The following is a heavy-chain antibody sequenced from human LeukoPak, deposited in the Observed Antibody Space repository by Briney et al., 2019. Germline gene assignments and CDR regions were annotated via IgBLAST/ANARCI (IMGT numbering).Heavy chain of an antibody. CDR2: MNPNSGNT. D-gene: IGHD1-26*01. J-gene: IGHJ4*02. CDR1: GYTFTSYD. V-gene: IGHV1-8*01. CDR3: AREGSHEAFDY. Sequence: GASVKVSCKASGYTFTSYDINWVRQATGQGLEWMGWMNPNSGNTGYAQKFQGRVTMTRDTSISTAYMELSKLRSDDTAVYYCAREGSHEAFDYWGQGTLVTVSS.